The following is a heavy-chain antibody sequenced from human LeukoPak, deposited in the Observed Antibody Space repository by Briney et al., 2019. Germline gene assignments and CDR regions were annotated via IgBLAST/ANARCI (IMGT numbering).Heavy chain of an antibody. CDR2: ISGAGGTT. V-gene: IGHV3-23*01. D-gene: IGHD2-21*02. J-gene: IGHJ3*01. CDR3: AKAVVETAIATAFDV. Sequence: GGSLRLSCAASGITFSSYAMTWVRQAPGKGLEWVSSISGAGGTTYYADSVKGRFTISRENSKNTLSLQLGSLRAEDTAIYYCAKAVVETAIATAFDVWGQGTWVTVSS. CDR1: GITFSSYA.